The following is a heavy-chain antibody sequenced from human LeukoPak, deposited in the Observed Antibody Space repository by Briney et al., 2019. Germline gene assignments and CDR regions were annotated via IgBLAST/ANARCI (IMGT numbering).Heavy chain of an antibody. Sequence: GASVKVSCKASGYTFTGYYIHWVRQAPGQGLEGMGRINPNSGDTNYAQKFQGRVTMTRDTSISTAYMELSNLSSDDTAVYYCARDPYVSGSYGWLDPWGQGTLVTVSS. V-gene: IGHV1-2*06. CDR3: ARDPYVSGSYGWLDP. CDR1: GYTFTGYY. CDR2: INPNSGDT. D-gene: IGHD3-10*01. J-gene: IGHJ5*02.